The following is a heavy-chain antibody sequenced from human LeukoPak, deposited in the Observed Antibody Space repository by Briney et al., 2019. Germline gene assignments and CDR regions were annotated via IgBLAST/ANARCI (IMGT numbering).Heavy chain of an antibody. Sequence: GESLKISCKGSGYSLSNYWIGWVRQVPGKGLEWMGIIYPGDSDTTYSPSSQGQVTISADKSISTAYLQWSSLTASDTAMYYCARLSQIQAAAGTCDYWAQGTLVTVSS. V-gene: IGHV5-51*01. CDR2: IYPGDSDT. CDR1: GYSLSNYW. CDR3: ARLSQIQAAAGTCDY. D-gene: IGHD6-13*01. J-gene: IGHJ4*02.